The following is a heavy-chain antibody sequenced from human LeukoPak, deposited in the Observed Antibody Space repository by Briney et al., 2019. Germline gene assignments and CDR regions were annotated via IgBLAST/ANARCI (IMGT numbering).Heavy chain of an antibody. Sequence: SVKVSCKASGGTFSSYTISWVRQAPGQGLEWMGRIVPILGIANYAQKFQGRVTITADKSTSTAYMELSSLRSEDTAVYYCARFASSGWSDYWGQGTLVTVSS. CDR2: IVPILGIA. V-gene: IGHV1-69*02. CDR3: ARFASSGWSDY. J-gene: IGHJ4*02. CDR1: GGTFSSYT. D-gene: IGHD6-19*01.